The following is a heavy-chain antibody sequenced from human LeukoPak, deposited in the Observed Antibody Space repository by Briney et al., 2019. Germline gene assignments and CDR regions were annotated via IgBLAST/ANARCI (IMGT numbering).Heavy chain of an antibody. Sequence: SETLSLTCTVSGGSISSYYWSWIRQPPGKGLEWIGYTYYSGSTNYNPSLKSRVTISVDTPKNQFSLKLSSVTAADTAVYYCATSPIQLWLPFDYWGQGTLVTVSS. CDR3: ATSPIQLWLPFDY. CDR1: GGSISSYY. D-gene: IGHD5-18*01. J-gene: IGHJ4*02. V-gene: IGHV4-59*01. CDR2: TYYSGST.